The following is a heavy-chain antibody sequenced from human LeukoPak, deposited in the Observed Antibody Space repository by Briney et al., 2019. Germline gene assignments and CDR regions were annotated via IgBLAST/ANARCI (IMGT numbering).Heavy chain of an antibody. CDR2: ISGSGGST. D-gene: IGHD2-15*01. CDR1: GFTFSSYA. Sequence: GGSLRLSCAASGFTFSSYAMSWVRQAPGKGLEWVSAISGSGGSTYYADSVKGRFTISRDNSKNTLYLQMNSLRAEDTAVYYCARDLAGYCSGGSCYWRGYYYYGMDVWGQGTTVTVSS. CDR3: ARDLAGYCSGGSCYWRGYYYYGMDV. V-gene: IGHV3-23*01. J-gene: IGHJ6*02.